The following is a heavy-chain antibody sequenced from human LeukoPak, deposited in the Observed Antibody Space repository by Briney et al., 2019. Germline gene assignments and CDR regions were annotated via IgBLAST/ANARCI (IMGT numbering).Heavy chain of an antibody. CDR2: ISWNSGSI. J-gene: IGHJ5*02. D-gene: IGHD6-13*01. CDR1: GFTFDDYA. CDR3: AKVRGIAAQFDP. V-gene: IGHV3-9*01. Sequence: PGRSLRLSCAASGFTFDDYAMHWVRQAPGKGLEWVSGISWNSGSIGYADSVKGRFTISRDNAKNSLYLQMNSLRAEDTALYYCAKVRGIAAQFDPWGQGTLVTVSS.